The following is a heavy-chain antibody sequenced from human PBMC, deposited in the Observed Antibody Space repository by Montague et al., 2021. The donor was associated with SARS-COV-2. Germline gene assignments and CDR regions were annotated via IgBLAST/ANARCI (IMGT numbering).Heavy chain of an antibody. CDR3: ARFFSSWTD. V-gene: IGHV4-4*02. Sequence: SETLSLTCAVSGGSISSGNSWSWVRQPPGKGLEWIGEIYHSGSTNYNPSLKSRVTISLDKSKNQFSLNLSSATAADTAVYYCARFFSSWTDWGQGTLVTVSS. J-gene: IGHJ4*02. CDR1: GGSISSGNS. D-gene: IGHD6-13*01. CDR2: IYHSGST.